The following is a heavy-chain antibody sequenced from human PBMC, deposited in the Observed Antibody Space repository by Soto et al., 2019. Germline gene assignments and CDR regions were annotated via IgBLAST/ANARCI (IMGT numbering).Heavy chain of an antibody. CDR2: ISSGGSSI. Sequence: EVQLVESGGGLVQPGGSLRLSCATSGFTFSSYEMNWVRQAPGKGLEWVAHISSGGSSIYYADSVKGRFTISRDNAKNSVYLPMNSLRAEETAVYYCARDIGVGPAGVDYWRQGTLVTVSS. D-gene: IGHD2-2*01. CDR1: GFTFSSYE. J-gene: IGHJ4*02. CDR3: ARDIGVGPAGVDY. V-gene: IGHV3-48*03.